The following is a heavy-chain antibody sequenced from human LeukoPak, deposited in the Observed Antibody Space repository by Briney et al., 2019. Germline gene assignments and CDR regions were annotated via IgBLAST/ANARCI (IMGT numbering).Heavy chain of an antibody. CDR3: STDPGDYAHY. D-gene: IGHD4-17*01. V-gene: IGHV3-15*01. Sequence: GGSLRLSCAASGLTFSNSWRSWVRQAPGKGLEWVGRIKNKADGETKNYAAHVKGRFSISRDDSKNTLYLQMNSLKTEDTAMYYCSTDPGDYAHYWGQGTLVTVSS. CDR1: GLTFSNSW. J-gene: IGHJ4*02. CDR2: IKNKADGETK.